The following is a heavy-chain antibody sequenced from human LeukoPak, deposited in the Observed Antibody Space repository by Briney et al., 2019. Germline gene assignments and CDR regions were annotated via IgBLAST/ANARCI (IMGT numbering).Heavy chain of an antibody. D-gene: IGHD4-17*01. CDR1: GGSISSSSYY. CDR3: ARRGSGTVTTFHY. CDR2: IYYSGST. V-gene: IGHV4-39*01. J-gene: IGHJ4*02. Sequence: SETLSLTCTVSGGSISSSSYYWGWIRQPPGKGLEWIGSIYYSGSTYYNPSLKSRVTISVDKSKNQFSLKLSSVTAADTAVYYCARRGSGTVTTFHYWGQGTLVTLSS.